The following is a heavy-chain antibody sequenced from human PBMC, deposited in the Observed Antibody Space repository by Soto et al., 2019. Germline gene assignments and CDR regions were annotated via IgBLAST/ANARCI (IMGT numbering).Heavy chain of an antibody. CDR3: ARGGIGYCSGGTCFHTAFDM. J-gene: IGHJ3*02. V-gene: IGHV3-7*01. D-gene: IGHD2-15*01. CDR2: IKEDGTEK. CDR1: GFTFSSYW. Sequence: EVQLVESGGGLVQPGGSLRLSCAASGFTFSSYWMSWVRQAPGKGLEWLANIKEDGTEKYYVDSLKGRFTISRDNAKNSLYVQRNGLRVDDTAVYYCARGGIGYCSGGTCFHTAFDMWGQGSMVTVSS.